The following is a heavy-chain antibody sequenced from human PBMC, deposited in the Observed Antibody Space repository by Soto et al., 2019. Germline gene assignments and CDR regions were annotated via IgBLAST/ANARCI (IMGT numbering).Heavy chain of an antibody. D-gene: IGHD4-4*01. CDR2: IKQDGSEK. V-gene: IGHV3-7*03. CDR1: GFTFSSYW. CDR3: ARDPGNPGYYYYGMDV. J-gene: IGHJ6*02. Sequence: PVGSVRLSCAASGFTFSSYWMSWVRQAPGKGLEWVANIKQDGSEKYYVDSVKGRFTISRDNAKNSLYLQMNSLRAEDTAVYYCARDPGNPGYYYYGMDVWGQGTTVTVSS.